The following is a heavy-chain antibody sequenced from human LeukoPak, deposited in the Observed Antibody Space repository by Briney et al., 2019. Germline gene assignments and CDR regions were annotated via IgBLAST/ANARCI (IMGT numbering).Heavy chain of an antibody. V-gene: IGHV4-39*01. J-gene: IGHJ4*02. Sequence: SETLSLTCTVSGGSISSSSYYWGWIRQPPGKGPEWIGSIYYSGSTYYNPSLKSRVTISVDTSKNQFSLKLSSVTAADTAVYYCARQDSGDGPYYFDYWGQGTLVTVSS. CDR3: ARQDSGDGPYYFDY. D-gene: IGHD4-17*01. CDR2: IYYSGST. CDR1: GGSISSSSYY.